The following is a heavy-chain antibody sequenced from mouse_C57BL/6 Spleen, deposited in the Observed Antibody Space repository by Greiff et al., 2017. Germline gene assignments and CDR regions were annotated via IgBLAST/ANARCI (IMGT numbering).Heavy chain of an antibody. V-gene: IGHV3-6*01. CDR1: GYSITSGYY. Sequence: EVKLVESGPGLVKPSQSLSLTCSVTGYSITSGYYWNWIRQFPGNKLEWMGYISYDGSNNYNPSLKNRISITRDTSKNQFFLKLNSVTTEDTATYYCARDSSGAWFAYWGQGTLVTVSA. J-gene: IGHJ3*01. D-gene: IGHD3-2*02. CDR3: ARDSSGAWFAY. CDR2: ISYDGSN.